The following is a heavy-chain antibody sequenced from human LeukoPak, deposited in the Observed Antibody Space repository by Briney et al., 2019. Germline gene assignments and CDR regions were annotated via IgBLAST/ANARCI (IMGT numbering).Heavy chain of an antibody. CDR1: GFTFTNNW. V-gene: IGHV3-7*04. J-gene: IGHJ3*02. CDR3: ARGRAIDI. CDR2: IKPDDSEI. Sequence: GGSLRLSCVASGFTFTNNWMTWVRQVPGKGLEWVANIKPDDSEIYYVASVKGRFTISRDNAKNSVFLQMNSLRVEDTAIYYCARGRAIDIWGRGTMVTVSS.